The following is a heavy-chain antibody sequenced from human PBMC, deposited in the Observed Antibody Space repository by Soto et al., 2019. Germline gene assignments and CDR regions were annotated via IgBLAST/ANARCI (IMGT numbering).Heavy chain of an antibody. CDR2: ISSSGSTI. Sequence: SLRLSCASSGFTFSDYYMSWIRQAPGKGLEWVSYISSSGSTIYYADSVKGRFTISRDNAKNSLYLQMNSLRAEDTAVYYCARVDGAIVVVPAAIHFDYWGQGTLVTVSS. V-gene: IGHV3-11*01. J-gene: IGHJ4*02. CDR1: GFTFSDYY. D-gene: IGHD2-2*01. CDR3: ARVDGAIVVVPAAIHFDY.